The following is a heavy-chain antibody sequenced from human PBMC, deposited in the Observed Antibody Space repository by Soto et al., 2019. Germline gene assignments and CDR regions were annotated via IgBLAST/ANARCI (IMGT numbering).Heavy chain of an antibody. J-gene: IGHJ4*02. V-gene: IGHV3-9*01. CDR2: ISWNSGSI. Sequence: EVPLVESGGGLIQPGRSLRLSCAASGFTFDDYAMHWVRQAPGKGLEWVSGISWNSGSIGYADSVKGRFTISRDNAKNYLYLQMNSLRAEDTALYYCARDDYGDYWGQGTLVTVSS. CDR1: GFTFDDYA. CDR3: ARDDYGDY.